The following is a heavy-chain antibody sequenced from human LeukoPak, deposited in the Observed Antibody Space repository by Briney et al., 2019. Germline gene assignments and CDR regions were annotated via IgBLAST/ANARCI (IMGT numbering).Heavy chain of an antibody. CDR3: AKDRGYGGYLGFDY. CDR1: GFTFSNYA. Sequence: GGSLRLSCAASGFTFSNYAMSWVRQAPRKGLEWVSGISGSGDNTYYADSVKGRFTVSRDNSKNTLYVQMKSLRAEDTAVYYCAKDRGYGGYLGFDYWGQGTLVTVSS. CDR2: ISGSGDNT. J-gene: IGHJ4*02. V-gene: IGHV3-23*01. D-gene: IGHD5-12*01.